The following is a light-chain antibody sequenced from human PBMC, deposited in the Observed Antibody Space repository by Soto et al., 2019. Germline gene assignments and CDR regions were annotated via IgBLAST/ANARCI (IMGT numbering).Light chain of an antibody. V-gene: IGLV2-14*01. Sequence: QSALTQPVSVSGSPGQSITISCTGTSSDVGAYNYVSWYQQHPGKAPKLMIYEVSNRPSGVSNRFSGSKSGNTASLTISGLQAEDEADYYCSSYTSGSTWVFGGGTQLTVL. CDR1: SSDVGAYNY. J-gene: IGLJ3*02. CDR3: SSYTSGSTWV. CDR2: EVS.